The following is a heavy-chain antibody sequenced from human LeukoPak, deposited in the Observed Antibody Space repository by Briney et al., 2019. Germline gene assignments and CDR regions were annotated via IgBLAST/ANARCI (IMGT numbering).Heavy chain of an antibody. CDR1: GFTFSRYT. D-gene: IGHD3-10*01. Sequence: GGSLRLSCVASGFTFSRYTMNWVRQAPGKGLEWVSYISSSGSTTYYADSVKGRFTISRDNAKNSLYLQMNSLRAEDTAVYYCARPGLGFGELPGADDAFDIWGQGTMVTVSS. CDR2: ISSSGSTT. J-gene: IGHJ3*02. V-gene: IGHV3-48*01. CDR3: ARPGLGFGELPGADDAFDI.